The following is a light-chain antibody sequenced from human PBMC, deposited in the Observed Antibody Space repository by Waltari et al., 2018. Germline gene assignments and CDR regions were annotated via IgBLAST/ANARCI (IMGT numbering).Light chain of an antibody. CDR3: QHYVRLPAT. J-gene: IGKJ1*01. CDR2: GAS. V-gene: IGKV3-20*01. Sequence: EIVLTQSPGTLSLSPGERATLSCRASQSVSRTLAWYQQKPGQAPKLPIYGASIRATGIPDRFTGRGSGTDFSLTISSLEPEDFAIYFCQHYVRLPATFGQGTKVEIK. CDR1: QSVSRT.